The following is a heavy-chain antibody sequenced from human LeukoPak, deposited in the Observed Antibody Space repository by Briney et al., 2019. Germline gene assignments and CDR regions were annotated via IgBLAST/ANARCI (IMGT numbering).Heavy chain of an antibody. D-gene: IGHD2-2*01. V-gene: IGHV3-30*03. CDR1: GCSFSSYG. Sequence: GGSLRLSCAASGCSFSSYGMHWVRQAPGKGLEWVAVISYDGNKEYYVDSVKGRFTISRDNSKNMLYLQMDSLRAEDTAVYHCARERATSTSTWSFDYWGQGTLVTVSS. CDR3: ARERATSTSTWSFDY. J-gene: IGHJ4*02. CDR2: ISYDGNKE.